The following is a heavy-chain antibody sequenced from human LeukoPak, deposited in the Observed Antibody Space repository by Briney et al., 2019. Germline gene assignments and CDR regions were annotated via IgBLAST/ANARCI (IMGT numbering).Heavy chain of an antibody. V-gene: IGHV4-34*01. D-gene: IGHD1-20*01. Sequence: PSETLSLTCAVYGGSFSGYYWSWIRQPPGKGLEWIGEINHSGSTNYNPSLKSRVTISVDTSKNQFSLKLSSVTAADTAVNYCARGNWIDYWGQGTLVTVSS. CDR3: ARGNWIDY. CDR2: INHSGST. CDR1: GGSFSGYY. J-gene: IGHJ4*02.